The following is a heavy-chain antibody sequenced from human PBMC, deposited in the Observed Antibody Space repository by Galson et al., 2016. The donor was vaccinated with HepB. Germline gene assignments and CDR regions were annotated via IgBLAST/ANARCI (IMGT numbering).Heavy chain of an antibody. Sequence: SLRLSCAASGLTVSNNYMSWVRQAPGKGLGCVSVIYSGGSTYYADSVKGRFTISRDNSKNTLYLQMSSLRAEDTAVYYCARESDFWSGTDAFDIWGQGTMVTVSS. J-gene: IGHJ3*02. CDR3: ARESDFWSGTDAFDI. CDR2: IYSGGST. V-gene: IGHV3-53*01. D-gene: IGHD3-3*01. CDR1: GLTVSNNY.